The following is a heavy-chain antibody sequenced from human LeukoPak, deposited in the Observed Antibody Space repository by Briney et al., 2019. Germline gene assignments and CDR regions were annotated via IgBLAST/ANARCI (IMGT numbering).Heavy chain of an antibody. CDR2: IYTSGST. J-gene: IGHJ3*02. CDR1: GGSISSYY. Sequence: PSETLSLTCTVSGGSISSYYWSWIRQPPGKGLERIGYIYTSGSTNYNPSLKSRVTISVDTSKNQFSLKLSSVTAADTAVYYCARHGSHDAFDIWGQGTMVTVSS. D-gene: IGHD2-2*03. CDR3: ARHGSHDAFDI. V-gene: IGHV4-4*09.